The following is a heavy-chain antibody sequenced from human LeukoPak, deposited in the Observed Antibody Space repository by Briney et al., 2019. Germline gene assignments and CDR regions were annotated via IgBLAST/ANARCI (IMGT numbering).Heavy chain of an antibody. CDR3: ARSSYYDYVWGSYRWGGNYYYYMDV. D-gene: IGHD3-16*02. CDR2: IYPGDSDT. V-gene: IGHV5-51*01. Sequence: KGGESLKISCKGSGYSFTSYWIGWVRQMPGKGLEWMGIIYPGDSDTRYSPSFQGQVTISADKSISTAYLQWSSLKASDTAMYYCARSSYYDYVWGSYRWGGNYYYYMDVWGKGTTVTVSS. CDR1: GYSFTSYW. J-gene: IGHJ6*03.